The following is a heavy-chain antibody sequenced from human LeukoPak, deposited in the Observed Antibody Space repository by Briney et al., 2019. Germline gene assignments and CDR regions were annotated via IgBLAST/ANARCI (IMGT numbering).Heavy chain of an antibody. J-gene: IGHJ4*02. V-gene: IGHV3-11*04. CDR3: ATGRYSSSPLDY. Sequence: KPGGSLRLSCATSGFTFSDYYMTWIRQAPGKGLEWVSYIGSRGSAIYYAGSVKGRFTISRDNAENSLYLQMNSLRADDTALYYCATGRYSSSPLDYWGQGTLVTVSS. D-gene: IGHD6-6*01. CDR1: GFTFSDYY. CDR2: IGSRGSAI.